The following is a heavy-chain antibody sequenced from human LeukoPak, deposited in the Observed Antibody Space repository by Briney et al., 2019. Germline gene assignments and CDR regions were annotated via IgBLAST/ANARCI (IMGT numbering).Heavy chain of an antibody. CDR2: INHSGST. Sequence: PSETLSLTCAVYGGSFSGYYWSWIRQPPGKGLEWIGEINHSGSTNYNPSFKSRVTISVDTSKNQFSLKLSSVTAADTAVYYCARGHGSPGQETGTTWFDPWGQGTLVTVSS. D-gene: IGHD1-7*01. V-gene: IGHV4-34*01. CDR1: GGSFSGYY. CDR3: ARGHGSPGQETGTTWFDP. J-gene: IGHJ5*02.